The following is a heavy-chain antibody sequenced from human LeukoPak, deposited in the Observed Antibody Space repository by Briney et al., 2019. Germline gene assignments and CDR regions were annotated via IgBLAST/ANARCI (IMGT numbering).Heavy chain of an antibody. CDR3: VRHGSGSYYFDFDY. CDR1: DGSVSSSSYY. J-gene: IGHJ4*02. D-gene: IGHD1-26*01. V-gene: IGHV4-39*01. CDR2: VYYSGST. Sequence: PSETLSLTCTVSDGSVSSSSYYWGWVRQPPGKGLEWIGSVYYSGSTSYNPSLKSRVTISVDTSKNQFSLKLTSATAADTAVYYCVRHGSGSYYFDFDYWGQGTLVTVSS.